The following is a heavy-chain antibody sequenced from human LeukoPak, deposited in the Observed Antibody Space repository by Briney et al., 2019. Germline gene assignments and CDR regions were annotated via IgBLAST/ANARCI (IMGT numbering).Heavy chain of an antibody. D-gene: IGHD6-19*01. CDR3: ARVDQYLTVAGYIDF. CDR2: ISDDGSNK. CDR1: GFTFSSYA. Sequence: PGGSLRLSCAASGFTFSSYAMHWVRQAPGKGLEWVAVISDDGSNKYYADSVKGRFTICRDNSKNTLYLQMNSLRPEDTAVYSCARVDQYLTVAGYIDFWGQGTLVTVSS. J-gene: IGHJ4*02. V-gene: IGHV3-30-3*01.